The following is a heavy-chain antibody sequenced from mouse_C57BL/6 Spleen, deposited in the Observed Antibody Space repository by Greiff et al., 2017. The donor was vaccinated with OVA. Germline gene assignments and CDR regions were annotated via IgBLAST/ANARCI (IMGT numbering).Heavy chain of an antibody. J-gene: IGHJ4*01. V-gene: IGHV1-63*01. CDR1: GYTFTNYW. CDR3: ARTDDYDYAMDY. Sequence: VKLQESGAELVRPGTSVKMSCKASGYTFTNYWIGWAKQRPGHGLEWIGDIYPGGGYTNYNEKFKGKATLTADKSSSTAYMQFSSLTSEDSAIYYCARTDDYDYAMDYWGQGTSVTVSS. CDR2: IYPGGGYT. D-gene: IGHD2-4*01.